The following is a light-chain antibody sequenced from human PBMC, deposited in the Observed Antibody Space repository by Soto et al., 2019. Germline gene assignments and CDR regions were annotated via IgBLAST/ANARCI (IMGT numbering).Light chain of an antibody. CDR1: NSNIGSNP. J-gene: IGLJ2*01. CDR3: AAWDDRLHGVV. V-gene: IGLV1-44*01. CDR2: SNN. Sequence: QSVLTQPPSASGTPGQRVTISCSGSNSNIGSNPVHWYQQFPGTAPKVLIYSNNQRPSGVPGQFTGSKSGSSASLAVSGLQSEDEADYYCAAWDDRLHGVVFGGGTKLTVL.